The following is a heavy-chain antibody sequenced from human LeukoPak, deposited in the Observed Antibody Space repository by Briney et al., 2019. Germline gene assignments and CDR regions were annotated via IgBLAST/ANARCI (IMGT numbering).Heavy chain of an antibody. CDR3: ARGGYCSSTSCYGANNWFDP. Sequence: GASVKVSCKASGYTFTSYGISWVRQAPGQGLEWMGWISAYNGNTNYAQKLQGRVTMTTDTSTSTAYMELRSLRSDDTAVYYCARGGYCSSTSCYGANNWFDPWGQGTLVTVSS. V-gene: IGHV1-18*01. CDR2: ISAYNGNT. D-gene: IGHD2-2*01. CDR1: GYTFTSYG. J-gene: IGHJ5*02.